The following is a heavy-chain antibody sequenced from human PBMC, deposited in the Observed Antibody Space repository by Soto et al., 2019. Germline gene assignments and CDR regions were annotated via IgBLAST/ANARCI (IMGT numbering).Heavy chain of an antibody. J-gene: IGHJ6*02. Sequence: QVQLQESGPGLVKPSETLSLSCTVSGGSISSYYWSWFRQSPGKRMEWIGYVHHSWGSSYNPSLQSRVAISLAPSRSQFPLKVTSLTATDTGVCDWARQGFGPLHGRVDVWGQGTTVTVSS. CDR1: GGSISSYY. D-gene: IGHD3-10*01. CDR3: ARQGFGPLHGRVDV. V-gene: IGHV4-59*08. CDR2: VHHSWGS.